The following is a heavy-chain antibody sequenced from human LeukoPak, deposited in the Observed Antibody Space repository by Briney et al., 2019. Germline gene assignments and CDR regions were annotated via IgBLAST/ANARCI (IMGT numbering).Heavy chain of an antibody. D-gene: IGHD5-12*01. J-gene: IGHJ4*02. CDR3: ARDLGDIVATNNSFDY. CDR2: ISYDGSNK. CDR1: GFTFSSYA. Sequence: GRSLRLSCAASGFTFSSYAMHWVRQAPGKGLEGVAVISYDGSNKYYADSVKGRFTISRDNSKNTLYLQMNSLRAEDTAVYYCARDLGDIVATNNSFDYWVQGTLVSVSS. V-gene: IGHV3-30-3*01.